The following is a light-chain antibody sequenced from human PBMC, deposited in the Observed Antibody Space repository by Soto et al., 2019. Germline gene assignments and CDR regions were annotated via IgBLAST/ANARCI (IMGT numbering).Light chain of an antibody. V-gene: IGKV3-15*01. CDR2: GAS. Sequence: EIVMTQSPATLSVSPGESATLSCRASQSISSDLAWYQQKPGQAPRLLIYGASTRATGIPARFSGSGSGTEFALTISRLQSEDFSVYYCQQCNNWPRTFGQGTKVEIK. CDR1: QSISSD. J-gene: IGKJ1*01. CDR3: QQCNNWPRT.